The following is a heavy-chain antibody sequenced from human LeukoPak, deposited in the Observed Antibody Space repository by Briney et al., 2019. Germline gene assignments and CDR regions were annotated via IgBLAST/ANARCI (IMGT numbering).Heavy chain of an antibody. CDR1: GYSISSGYY. Sequence: SETLSLTCTVSGYSISSGYYWGWIRQPPGKGLEWIGSIYYSGSTYYNPSLKSRVTISVDTSINHFSLTLTSLTAADTAVYFCSRHEHKALAGDTWGQGTLVTVSS. D-gene: IGHD6-19*01. J-gene: IGHJ5*02. CDR2: IYYSGST. V-gene: IGHV4-38-2*02. CDR3: SRHEHKALAGDT.